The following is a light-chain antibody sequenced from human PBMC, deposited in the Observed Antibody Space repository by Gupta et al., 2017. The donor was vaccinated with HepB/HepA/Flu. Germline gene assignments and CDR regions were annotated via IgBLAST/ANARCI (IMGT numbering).Light chain of an antibody. CDR2: DVS. Sequence: DIQMTQSPSSLAASVGDRVTITCRASRSISSRLNWYQQKPGKAPELLIYDVSTLKRGVPPRFSGSRSGTDFILTISRLQPEDFATYYCQHTYSMWDFGHGTRVDFK. CDR3: QHTYSMWD. J-gene: IGKJ3*01. V-gene: IGKV1-39*01. CDR1: RSISSR.